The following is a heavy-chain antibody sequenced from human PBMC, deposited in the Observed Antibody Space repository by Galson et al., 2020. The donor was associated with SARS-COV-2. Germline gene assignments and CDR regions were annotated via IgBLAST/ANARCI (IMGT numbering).Heavy chain of an antibody. J-gene: IGHJ4*02. CDR1: GYSFTSYW. CDR3: ARNGHPGLSVCELWSGYYSLNFDY. V-gene: IGHV5-51*01. D-gene: IGHD3-3*01. Sequence: HGESLKISCKGSGYSFTSYWIGWVRQMPGKGLEWMGIIYPGDSDTRYSPSFQGQVTISADKSISTAYLQWSSLKASDTAMYYCARNGHPGLSVCELWSGYYSLNFDYWGLGTRVTVSS. CDR2: IYPGDSDT.